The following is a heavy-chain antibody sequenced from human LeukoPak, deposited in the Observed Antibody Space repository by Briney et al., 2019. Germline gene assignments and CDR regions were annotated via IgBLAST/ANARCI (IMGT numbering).Heavy chain of an antibody. J-gene: IGHJ4*02. V-gene: IGHV3-48*02. Sequence: GGSLRLSCAASGFTFSSCSMNWVCQAPGKGLEWVSYISSSSSTIYYADSVKGRFTISRDNAKNSLYLQMNSLRDEDTAVYYCARGVKDGYNWLDYWGQGTLVTVSS. D-gene: IGHD5-24*01. CDR3: ARGVKDGYNWLDY. CDR2: ISSSSSTI. CDR1: GFTFSSCS.